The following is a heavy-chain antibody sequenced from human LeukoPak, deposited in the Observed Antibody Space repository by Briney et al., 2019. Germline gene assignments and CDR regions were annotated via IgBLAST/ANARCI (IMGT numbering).Heavy chain of an antibody. J-gene: IGHJ6*03. CDR1: GGSISNSDYY. CDR3: ARVSFFRWAATRPSYYYYYMDV. Sequence: SETLSLTCTVSGGSISNSDYYWGWIRQPPGKGLEWIGSIYYSGSIYYSGSTFYNPSLKSRVTISVDTSKNQFSLKLSSVTAADTAVYYCARVSFFRWAATRPSYYYYYMDVWGKGTTVTISS. CDR2: IYYSGST. D-gene: IGHD2-15*01. V-gene: IGHV4-39*07.